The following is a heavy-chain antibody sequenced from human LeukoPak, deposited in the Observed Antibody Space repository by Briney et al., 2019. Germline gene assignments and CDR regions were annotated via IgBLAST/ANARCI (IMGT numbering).Heavy chain of an antibody. J-gene: IGHJ4*02. V-gene: IGHV4-59*01. D-gene: IGHD1-26*01. CDR3: ASYTKWGDYFDY. CDR2: IYYTVPT. Sequence: SETLSLTCTVSGGSISIYYSSWIRQPPGEGLECIGYIYYTVPTNYNPSLKSRITISVDTSKNQFSLKLSAVTAANTPGYYFASYTKWGDYFDYWGQGKLVTVSS. CDR1: GGSISIYY.